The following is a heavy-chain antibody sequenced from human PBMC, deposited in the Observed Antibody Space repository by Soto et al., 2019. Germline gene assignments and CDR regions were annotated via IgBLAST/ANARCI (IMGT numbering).Heavy chain of an antibody. D-gene: IGHD3-22*01. V-gene: IGHV4-31*03. CDR2: IFYSGST. CDR3: ARYDNSGSYGVDI. CDR1: GGSISSGGYY. J-gene: IGHJ3*02. Sequence: QVQLQESGPGLVKPSQTLSLTCTVSGGSISSGGYYWSWIRQHPGKGLEWIGYIFYSGSTYYNPALKSRVTISVDTSMNQFSLKLSSVTAADTAVYYCARYDNSGSYGVDIWGQGTMVTVSS.